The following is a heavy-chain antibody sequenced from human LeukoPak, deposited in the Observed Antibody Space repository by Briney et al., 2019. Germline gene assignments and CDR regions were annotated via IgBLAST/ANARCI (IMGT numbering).Heavy chain of an antibody. CDR2: IYTSGST. V-gene: IGHV4-4*07. Sequence: SETLPLTCTVAGGSISSYYWSWIRQPAGKGLEWLGRIYTSGSTNYNPSLKSRVTMSVDTSKNQFSLKLSSVTAADTAVYYCARETYYYGSGSYYLDYWGQGTLVTVSS. CDR1: GGSISSYY. D-gene: IGHD3-10*01. J-gene: IGHJ4*02. CDR3: ARETYYYGSGSYYLDY.